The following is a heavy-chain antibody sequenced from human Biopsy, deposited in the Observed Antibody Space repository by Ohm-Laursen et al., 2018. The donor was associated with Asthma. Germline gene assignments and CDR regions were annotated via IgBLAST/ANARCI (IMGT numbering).Heavy chain of an antibody. D-gene: IGHD1-26*01. V-gene: IGHV3-66*02. CDR1: GFAVSRDH. J-gene: IGHJ4*02. Sequence: SLRLSCSATGFAVSRDHMSWVRQAPGKGLEWVSVIYSGGTSHTADSVRGRFTISRDNSKNTLFLEMNSLRPENTAVYYCAKELFPGWELRRGPDSWGQGTLVTVSS. CDR2: IYSGGTS. CDR3: AKELFPGWELRRGPDS.